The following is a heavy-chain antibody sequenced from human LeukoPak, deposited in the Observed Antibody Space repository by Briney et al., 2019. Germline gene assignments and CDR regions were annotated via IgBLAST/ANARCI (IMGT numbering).Heavy chain of an antibody. D-gene: IGHD6-19*01. CDR3: ARYRSSGWYPPDY. V-gene: IGHV1-69*05. Sequence: GASVTVSCKASGGTFTSYAISWVRQAPGQGLEWMGGIIPIFGTANYAQKFQGRVTITRDESSSTAYMELSSLRSEDTAVYYCARYRSSGWYPPDYWGQGTLVTVSS. J-gene: IGHJ4*02. CDR1: GGTFTSYA. CDR2: IIPIFGTA.